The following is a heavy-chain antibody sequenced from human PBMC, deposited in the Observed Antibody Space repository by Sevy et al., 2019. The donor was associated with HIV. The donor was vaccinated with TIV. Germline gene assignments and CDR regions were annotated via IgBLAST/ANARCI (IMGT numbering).Heavy chain of an antibody. D-gene: IGHD3-3*01. V-gene: IGHV4-59*08. Sequence: SETLSLTCTVSGGSISSYYWSWIRQPPGKGLEWIGYIYYSGSTNYNPSLKSRVTISVDTSKNQFSLKLGSVTAADTAVYYCARHVMVYYDFWSGYSGWFDPWGQGTLVTVSS. CDR3: ARHVMVYYDFWSGYSGWFDP. CDR2: IYYSGST. CDR1: GGSISSYY. J-gene: IGHJ5*02.